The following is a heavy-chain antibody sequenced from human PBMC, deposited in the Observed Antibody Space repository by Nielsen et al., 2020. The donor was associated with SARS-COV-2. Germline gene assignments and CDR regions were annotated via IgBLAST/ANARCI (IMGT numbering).Heavy chain of an antibody. CDR3: ARDSITGTSDY. V-gene: IGHV3-7*03. Sequence: LSLTCAASGFTFSSYWMSWVRQAPGKGLEWVANIKQDGSEKYYVDSVKGRFTISRDNAKNSLYLQMNSLRAEDTAVYYCARDSITGTSDYWGQGTLVTVSS. J-gene: IGHJ4*02. CDR2: IKQDGSEK. D-gene: IGHD1/OR15-1a*01. CDR1: GFTFSSYW.